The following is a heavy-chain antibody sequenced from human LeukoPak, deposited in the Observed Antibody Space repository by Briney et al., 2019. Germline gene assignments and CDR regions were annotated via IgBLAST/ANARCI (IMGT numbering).Heavy chain of an antibody. J-gene: IGHJ4*02. D-gene: IGHD3-10*01. Sequence: GASVKVSCKASGGTFSSYAISWVRQAPGQGLEWMGGIIPIFGTANYAQKFQGRVTITADESTSTAYMELSSLRSEDTAVYYCARAYYYGSGSLYYFDYWGQGTLVTVSS. CDR2: IIPIFGTA. CDR3: ARAYYYGSGSLYYFDY. CDR1: GGTFSSYA. V-gene: IGHV1-69*13.